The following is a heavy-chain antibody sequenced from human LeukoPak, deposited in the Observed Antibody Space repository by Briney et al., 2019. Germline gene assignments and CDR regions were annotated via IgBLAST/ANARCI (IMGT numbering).Heavy chain of an antibody. V-gene: IGHV4-30-4*01. CDR2: IYYSGGT. CDR1: GASISSGDSY. D-gene: IGHD6-13*01. CDR3: ARGPHVSDGIAAVRIDY. Sequence: PSETLSLTCTVSGASISSGDSYWSWIRQPPGKGLEWIGYIYYSGGTYNNPSLRSRLIISVDTSKNQFSLRLSSVTAADTAVYYCARGPHVSDGIAAVRIDYWGQGTLVTVSS. J-gene: IGHJ4*02.